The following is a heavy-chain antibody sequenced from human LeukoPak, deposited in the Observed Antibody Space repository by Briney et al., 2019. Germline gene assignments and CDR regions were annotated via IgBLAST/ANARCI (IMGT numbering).Heavy chain of an antibody. D-gene: IGHD3-22*01. Sequence: SETLSLTCTVSGGSISSYYWSWIRQPPGKGLEWIGYIYYSGSTNYNPSLKSRVTISVDTSKNQFSLKLSSVTAAATAVYYCARHLRGYYDSSGYQPFFDYWGQGTLVTVSS. V-gene: IGHV4-59*01. CDR3: ARHLRGYYDSSGYQPFFDY. CDR2: IYYSGST. J-gene: IGHJ4*02. CDR1: GGSISSYY.